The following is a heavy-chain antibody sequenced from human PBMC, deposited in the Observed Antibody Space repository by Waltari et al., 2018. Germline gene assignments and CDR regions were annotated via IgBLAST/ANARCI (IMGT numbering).Heavy chain of an antibody. D-gene: IGHD6-6*01. CDR2: TYHSGST. Sequence: QVQLQESGPGLVKPSETLSLTCAVSGYSISSGYYWGWIRQPPGKGLEWIGSTYHSGSTYYNPSLKSRVTISVDTSKNQFSLKLSSVTAADTAVYYCARDSHSSSRGDAFDIWGQGTMVTVSS. CDR1: GYSISSGYY. CDR3: ARDSHSSSRGDAFDI. V-gene: IGHV4-38-2*02. J-gene: IGHJ3*02.